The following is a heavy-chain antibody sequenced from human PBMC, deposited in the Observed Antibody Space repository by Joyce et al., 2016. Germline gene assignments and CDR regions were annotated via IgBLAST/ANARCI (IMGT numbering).Heavy chain of an antibody. CDR1: RYTFTAYI. D-gene: IGHD3-22*01. Sequence: QVQLVQSGPELKRPGASVRVSCQASRYTFTAYIMHWVRQAPGGGLEWIGWIDPKTDDTKYAQRFQGRVTMTRDTSFNTVDMATYYCAREGSRDGYWDYWGQGTLVTVSS. V-gene: IGHV1-2*02. J-gene: IGHJ4*02. CDR2: IDPKTDDT. CDR3: DY.